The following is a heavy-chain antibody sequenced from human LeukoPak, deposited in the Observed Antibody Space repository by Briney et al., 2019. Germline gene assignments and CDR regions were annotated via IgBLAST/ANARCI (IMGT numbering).Heavy chain of an antibody. CDR3: ASDLTGGSGSYYYFDY. J-gene: IGHJ4*02. Sequence: GGSLRLSCAASGFTVSSHYMSWVRQAPGKGLEWVSVIYSGGNTYYADSVKGRFTISRDNSKNTLYLQMNSLRAEDTAVYYCASDLTGGSGSYYYFDYWGQGTLVTVSS. CDR2: IYSGGNT. CDR1: GFTVSSHY. V-gene: IGHV3-53*01. D-gene: IGHD3-10*01.